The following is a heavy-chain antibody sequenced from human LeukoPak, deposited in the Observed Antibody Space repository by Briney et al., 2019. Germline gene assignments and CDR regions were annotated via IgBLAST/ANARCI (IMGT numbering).Heavy chain of an antibody. CDR3: EARVIAGKDDYYFDY. D-gene: IGHD6-13*01. J-gene: IGHJ4*02. CDR2: IRYDGSNK. CDR1: GFSFSNYG. V-gene: IGHV3-30*02. Sequence: GGSLRLSCAASGFSFSNYGMHWVRQAPGKGLEWVAFIRYDGSNKYYADSVKGRFTISRDDAKNSLYLQMNSLRVEDTAVYYCEARVIAGKDDYYFDYWGQGTLVTVSS.